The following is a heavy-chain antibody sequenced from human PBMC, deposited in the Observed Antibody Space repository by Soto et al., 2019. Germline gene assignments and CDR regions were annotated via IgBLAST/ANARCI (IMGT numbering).Heavy chain of an antibody. CDR1: GFTFSTYE. V-gene: IGHV3-48*03. CDR2: ISSSGSSI. D-gene: IGHD3-22*01. CDR3: ARDGYDSSGDSEYFQY. Sequence: GGSLRLSCAASGFTFSTYEMNWVRQAPGKGLEWISYISSSGSSIYYADSVKGRFTISRDNAWNSLHLQMNSLRVEDTAVYYCARDGYDSSGDSEYFQYWGQGTLVTVSS. J-gene: IGHJ1*01.